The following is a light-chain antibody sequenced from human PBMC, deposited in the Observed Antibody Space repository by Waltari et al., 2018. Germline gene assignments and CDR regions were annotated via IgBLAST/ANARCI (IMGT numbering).Light chain of an antibody. V-gene: IGKV1-39*01. J-gene: IGKJ1*01. Sequence: DIQMTQSPSSLSASVGDRVTITCRASQSITSFLNWYHQKPGKAPKLLIYAASSLPSGVPSRFSGSGSGTDFTLTISSLQPEDFATYYCQQSYTTPWTFGPGTKVEIK. CDR2: AAS. CDR1: QSITSF. CDR3: QQSYTTPWT.